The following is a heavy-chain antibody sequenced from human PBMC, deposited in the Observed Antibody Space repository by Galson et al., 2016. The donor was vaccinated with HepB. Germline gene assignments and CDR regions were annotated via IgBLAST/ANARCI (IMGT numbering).Heavy chain of an antibody. CDR1: GSAISSSY. D-gene: IGHD1-1*01. V-gene: IGHV4-59*01. CDR2: IYCNKGST. CDR3: ARLPTVGTAHY. Sequence: SETLSLTCTVSGSAISSSYWSWIRQPPGKGLEWIGYIYCNKGSTNYNPSLKSRVTMSVDTSKNHFSLKLSSVTAADTAVYYCARLPTVGTAHYWGQGILVTVSS. J-gene: IGHJ4*02.